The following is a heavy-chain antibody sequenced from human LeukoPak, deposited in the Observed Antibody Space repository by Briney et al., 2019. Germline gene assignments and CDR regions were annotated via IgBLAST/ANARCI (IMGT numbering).Heavy chain of an antibody. D-gene: IGHD3-10*01. J-gene: IGHJ6*03. V-gene: IGHV4-59*01. CDR3: ARGPRFGYYYYMDV. CDR2: IYYSGST. CDR1: GGSISSYY. Sequence: SETLSLTCTVSGGSISSYYWTWLRQPPGKGLEWIGYIYYSGSTNYNPSLKSRVTISVDTSKNQFSLKLSSVTAADTAVYYCARGPRFGYYYYMDVWGKGTTVTVSS.